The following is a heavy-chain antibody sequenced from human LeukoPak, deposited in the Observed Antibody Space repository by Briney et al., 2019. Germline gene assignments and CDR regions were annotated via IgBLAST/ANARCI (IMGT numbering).Heavy chain of an antibody. Sequence: GESLKISCKGSGYSFTSYWIGWVRQMPGKGLEWMGIIYPGDSDTRYSPSFQGQVTISADKSISTAYLQWSSLKASDTAMYYCVRRSQYYYDPNWFDPWGQGTLVTVSS. D-gene: IGHD3-22*01. CDR3: VRRSQYYYDPNWFDP. V-gene: IGHV5-51*01. CDR1: GYSFTSYW. J-gene: IGHJ5*02. CDR2: IYPGDSDT.